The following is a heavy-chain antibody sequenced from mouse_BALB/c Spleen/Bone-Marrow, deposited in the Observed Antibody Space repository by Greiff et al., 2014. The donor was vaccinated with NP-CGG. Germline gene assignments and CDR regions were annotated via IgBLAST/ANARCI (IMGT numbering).Heavy chain of an antibody. Sequence: QVQLQQPGAELVRPGTSVKVSCKASGYAFTNYLIEWVKQRPGQGLEWIGVINPRSGGTNYNEKFKGKATLTADKSSSTAYMQLSSLTSDDSAVYFCAREKGKDARDYWGQGTSATVSS. CDR3: AREKGKDARDY. J-gene: IGHJ4*01. D-gene: IGHD2-1*01. V-gene: IGHV1-54*01. CDR1: GYAFTNYL. CDR2: INPRSGGT.